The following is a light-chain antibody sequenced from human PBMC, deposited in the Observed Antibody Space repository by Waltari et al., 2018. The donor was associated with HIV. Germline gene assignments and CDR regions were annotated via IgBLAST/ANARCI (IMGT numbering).Light chain of an antibody. V-gene: IGKV1-5*03. Sequence: DIQMTQSPSTLSASVGDRFTVTCRASQSVNTWLAWYKQSPGKAPKLLISKASSLPSGVPSRFSGSGSGTEFTLTITSLQPDDFAMYYCQQYNSYPWTFGQGTKLDIK. CDR1: QSVNTW. J-gene: IGKJ1*01. CDR2: KAS. CDR3: QQYNSYPWT.